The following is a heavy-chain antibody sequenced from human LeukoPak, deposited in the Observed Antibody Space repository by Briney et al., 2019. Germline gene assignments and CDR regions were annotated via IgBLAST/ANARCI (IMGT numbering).Heavy chain of an antibody. CDR3: ARADNYYDSSGRFDY. V-gene: IGHV4-59*13. CDR1: GGSITSYY. D-gene: IGHD3-22*01. J-gene: IGHJ4*02. CDR2: MYERGNT. Sequence: SETLSLTCTVSGGSITSYYWGWIRQPPGKGLEGIGYMYERGNTNYNPSLKSRVTISVDTSKNQFSLKLNSVTAADTAVYYCARADNYYDSSGRFDYWGQGTLVTVSS.